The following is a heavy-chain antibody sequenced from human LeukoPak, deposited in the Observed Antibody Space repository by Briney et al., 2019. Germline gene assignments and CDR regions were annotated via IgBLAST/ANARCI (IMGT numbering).Heavy chain of an antibody. D-gene: IGHD2-21*02. CDR3: FRSVTASSTGAI. CDR1: GFPFSDHS. J-gene: IGHJ3*02. Sequence: PGESLRLSCATSGFPFSDHSMDWVRKAPGKGLEWVGRTRSKPYRYTTQYAASVKGRFTISRDDSNNSLYLQMNSLKPEDTAVYYWFRSVTASSTGAIWGQGTMVTVSS. CDR2: TRSKPYRYTT. V-gene: IGHV3-72*01.